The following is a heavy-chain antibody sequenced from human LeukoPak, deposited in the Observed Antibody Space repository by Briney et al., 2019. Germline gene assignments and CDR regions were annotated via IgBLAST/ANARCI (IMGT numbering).Heavy chain of an antibody. CDR1: GFTFSSYA. CDR2: ISGSGGNT. J-gene: IGHJ4*02. Sequence: PGGSLRLSCAASGFTFSSYAMSWVRQAPGKGLEWVSTISGSGGNTYYADSVKGRFTISRDNSKNTLYLQMNSLRAEDTAVYYCAKDGYCSGGSCYPSGRDYWGQGTLVTVSS. V-gene: IGHV3-23*01. D-gene: IGHD2-15*01. CDR3: AKDGYCSGGSCYPSGRDY.